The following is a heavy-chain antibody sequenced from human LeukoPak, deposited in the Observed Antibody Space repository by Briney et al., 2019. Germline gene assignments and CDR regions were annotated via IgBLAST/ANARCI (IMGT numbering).Heavy chain of an antibody. D-gene: IGHD6-13*01. Sequence: GGSLRLSCAAFEFTFRSYAMSWVRQAPGKGLEWVSVIYSGSTYYADSVKGRFTISRDNSKNTLYLQMNSLRAEDTAVYYCARGKSSSWYYFDYWGQGTLVTVSS. CDR1: EFTFRSYA. CDR3: ARGKSSSWYYFDY. V-gene: IGHV3-23*03. CDR2: IYSGST. J-gene: IGHJ4*02.